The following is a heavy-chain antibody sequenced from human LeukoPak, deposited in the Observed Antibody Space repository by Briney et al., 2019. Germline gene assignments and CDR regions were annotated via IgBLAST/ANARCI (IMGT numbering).Heavy chain of an antibody. CDR3: ARDRVVRRYFDWLFPTDY. CDR2: IWYDGSNK. CDR1: GFSFSNYG. J-gene: IGHJ4*02. Sequence: PGGSLRLSCAASGFSFSNYGMNWVRQAPGKGLEWMAVIWYDGSNKYYADSVKGRFTISRDNSKNTLYLQMDSLRAEDTAVYYCARDRVVRRYFDWLFPTDYWGQGTLVTVSS. V-gene: IGHV3-33*01. D-gene: IGHD3-9*01.